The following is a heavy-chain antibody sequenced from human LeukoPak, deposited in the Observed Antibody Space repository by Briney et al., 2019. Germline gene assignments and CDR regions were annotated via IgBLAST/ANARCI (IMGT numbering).Heavy chain of an antibody. D-gene: IGHD3-3*01. Sequence: GGSLRLSCAASGFTFSSYWMSWVRQAPGKGLEWVANIKQDGSEKYYVDSVKGRFTISRDNAKNSLYLQMNSLRAEDTAVYYCARGYYDFWSGYYILYYYYMDVWGKGTTVTVSS. CDR3: ARGYYDFWSGYYILYYYYMDV. V-gene: IGHV3-7*04. CDR1: GFTFSSYW. CDR2: IKQDGSEK. J-gene: IGHJ6*03.